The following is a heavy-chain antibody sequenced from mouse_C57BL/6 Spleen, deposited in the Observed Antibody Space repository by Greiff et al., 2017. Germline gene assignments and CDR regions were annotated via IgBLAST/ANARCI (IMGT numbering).Heavy chain of an antibody. V-gene: IGHV5-17*01. Sequence: EVKLVESGGGLVKPGGSLKLSCAASGFTFSDYGMHWVRQAPEKGLEWVAYISSGSSTIYYADTVKGRFTISRDNAKNTLFLHMTSLRSEDTAMYYCARQSSQYYFDYWGQGTTLTVSS. CDR2: ISSGSSTI. J-gene: IGHJ2*01. CDR1: GFTFSDYG. D-gene: IGHD1-1*01. CDR3: ARQSSQYYFDY.